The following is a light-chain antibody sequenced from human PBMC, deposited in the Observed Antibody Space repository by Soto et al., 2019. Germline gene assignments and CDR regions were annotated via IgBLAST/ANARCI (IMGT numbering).Light chain of an antibody. CDR1: SSDIGGYNY. CDR3: ISYTSSSPYV. CDR2: EVS. J-gene: IGLJ1*01. V-gene: IGLV2-14*01. Sequence: QSVLTQPASVSGSPGQSITISCAGTSSDIGGYNYVSWYQQHPGKAPKVMIYEVSNRPSGVSNRFSGSKSGNTASLTISGLQAEDEADYYCISYTSSSPYVFGTGTKVTVL.